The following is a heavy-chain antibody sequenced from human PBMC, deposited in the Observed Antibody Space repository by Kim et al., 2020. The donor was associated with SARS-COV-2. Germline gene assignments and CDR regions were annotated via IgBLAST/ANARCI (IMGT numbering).Heavy chain of an antibody. V-gene: IGHV3-7*01. CDR3: AGRRSSTGF. CDR1: GFTFSNYW. D-gene: IGHD2-2*01. CDR2: IKEDGSEK. J-gene: IGHJ4*02. Sequence: GGSLRLSCEASGFTFSNYWMSWVRQAPGKGLEWVANIKEDGSEKYYVDSVRGRFTISRDNAKNSLYLQMNSLRADDTAVYYCAGRRSSTGFWGQGTLVTVSS.